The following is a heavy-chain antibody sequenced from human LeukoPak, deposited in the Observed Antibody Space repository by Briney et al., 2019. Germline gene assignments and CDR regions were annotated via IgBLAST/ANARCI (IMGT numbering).Heavy chain of an antibody. J-gene: IGHJ4*02. V-gene: IGHV4-34*01. Sequence: SETLSLTCAVYVGYFSGDYWIWIRQPPWKGREWIGEINHSGGTNYNPSLKSRVTISVDTSKNQFSLKLSSVTAADTAVYYCARGPPRGYSLTPFFDYWGQGTLVTVSS. CDR1: VGYFSGDY. CDR2: INHSGGT. CDR3: ARGPPRGYSLTPFFDY. D-gene: IGHD5-18*01.